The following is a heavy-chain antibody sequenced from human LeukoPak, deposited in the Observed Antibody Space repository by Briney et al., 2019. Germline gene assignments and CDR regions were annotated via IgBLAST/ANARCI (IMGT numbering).Heavy chain of an antibody. V-gene: IGHV7-4-1*01. CDR1: GYTFTSYA. Sequence: ASVKVSCKASGYTFTSYAMNWVRQAPGQGLEWMGWISTNTGNPAYAQGFTGRFVFSLDTSVSTAYCCARVSAGYCSGGSCQYYFDYWGQGTLVTVSS. D-gene: IGHD2-15*01. CDR2: ISTNTGNP. J-gene: IGHJ4*02. CDR3: YYFDY.